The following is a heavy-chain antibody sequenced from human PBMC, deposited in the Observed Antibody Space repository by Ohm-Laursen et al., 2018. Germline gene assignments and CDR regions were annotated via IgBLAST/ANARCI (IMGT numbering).Heavy chain of an antibody. J-gene: IGHJ6*02. CDR2: IGGSGGHT. CDR1: GFTFSISA. V-gene: IGHV3-23*01. Sequence: SLRLSCAASGFTFSISALNWVRQAPGKGLGWVSTIGGSGGHTFYADSVKGRFTISRDTSNNTLFLQMNSLTAEETAIYYCAKNYGLDVWGQGTPVTVS. CDR3: AKNYGLDV.